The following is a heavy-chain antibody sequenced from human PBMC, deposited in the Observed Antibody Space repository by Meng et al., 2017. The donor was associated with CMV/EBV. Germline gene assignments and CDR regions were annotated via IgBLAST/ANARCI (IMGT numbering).Heavy chain of an antibody. CDR3: AKDQGEVEYYYGSVEYTPDDYYFDY. CDR2: IRYDGSNK. J-gene: IGHJ4*02. Sequence: GESLKISCAASGFTFSSYGMHWVRQAPGKGLEWVAFIRYDGSNKYYADSVKGRFTISRDNSKNTLYLQMNSPRAEDTAVYYCAKDQGEVEYYYGSVEYTPDDYYFDYWGQGTLVTVSS. CDR1: GFTFSSYG. D-gene: IGHD3-10*01. V-gene: IGHV3-30*02.